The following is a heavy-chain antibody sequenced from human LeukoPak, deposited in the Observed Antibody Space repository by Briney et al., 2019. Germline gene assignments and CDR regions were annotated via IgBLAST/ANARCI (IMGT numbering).Heavy chain of an antibody. CDR2: ISSKGHST. V-gene: IGHV3-64D*06. Sequence: GGSLRLSCSASGFTFSSFVMHWVRQAPGKGLEYVSAISSKGHSTYYADSVKGRFTISRDNSKNRLYLQMSSLRAEDTAVYYCARDRDPSMRDDAFDIWGQGTMVTVSS. CDR1: GFTFSSFV. D-gene: IGHD3-3*02. CDR3: ARDRDPSMRDDAFDI. J-gene: IGHJ3*02.